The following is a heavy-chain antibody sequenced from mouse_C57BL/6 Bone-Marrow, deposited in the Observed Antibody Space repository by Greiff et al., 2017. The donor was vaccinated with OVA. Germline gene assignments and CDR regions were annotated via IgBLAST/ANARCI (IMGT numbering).Heavy chain of an antibody. CDR3: ARRDYDAMDY. V-gene: IGHV1-50*01. Sequence: LQPGAELVKPGASVKLSCKASGYTFTSYWMQWVKQRPGQGLEWIGEIDPSDSYTNYNQKFKGKATLTVDKSSSTAYMQRSSLTSEDSAVYYCARRDYDAMDYWGQGTSVTVSS. CDR2: IDPSDSYT. J-gene: IGHJ4*01. CDR1: GYTFTSYW.